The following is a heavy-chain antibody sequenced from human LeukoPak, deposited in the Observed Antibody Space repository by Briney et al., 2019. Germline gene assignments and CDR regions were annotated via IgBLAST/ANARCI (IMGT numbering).Heavy chain of an antibody. CDR2: TYIDGTT. V-gene: IGHV3-66*01. D-gene: IGHD6-13*01. CDR3: ARVPYSSSWIDAFDI. J-gene: IGHJ3*02. Sequence: GGSLRLPCAASGFTITSNYMSWVRQAPGKGPEWVSITYIDGTTYYADSVKGRFTISRDSSRNTLYLQMNSLRAEDTAVYYCARVPYSSSWIDAFDIWGQGTMVTVSS. CDR1: GFTITSNY.